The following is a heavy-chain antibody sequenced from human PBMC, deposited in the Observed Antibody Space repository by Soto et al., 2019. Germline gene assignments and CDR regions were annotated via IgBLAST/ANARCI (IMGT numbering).Heavy chain of an antibody. Sequence: QVQLVESGGGVVQPGRSLRLSCAASGFTFSSYAMHWVRQAPGKGLEWVAVISYDGSNKYYADSVKGRFTISRDNSKNTLYLQMNSLRAEDTAVYYCARGYSSWYEVGFDYWGQGTLVTVSS. CDR1: GFTFSSYA. V-gene: IGHV3-30-3*01. CDR3: ARGYSSWYEVGFDY. CDR2: ISYDGSNK. J-gene: IGHJ4*02. D-gene: IGHD6-13*01.